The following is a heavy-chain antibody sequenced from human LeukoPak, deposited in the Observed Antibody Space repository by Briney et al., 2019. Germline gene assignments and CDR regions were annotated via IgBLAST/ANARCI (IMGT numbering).Heavy chain of an antibody. V-gene: IGHV4-4*02. J-gene: IGHJ1*01. CDR3: ASEGAGSYDSSGGFQH. D-gene: IGHD3-22*01. CDR1: GGSISSSNW. CDR2: IYHSGSA. Sequence: SETLSLTCAVSGGSISSSNWWSWVRQPPGKGLEWIGEIYHSGSANYNPSLKSRVTISVDKSKNQFSLKLSSVAAADTAVYYCASEGAGSYDSSGGFQHWGQGTLVTVSS.